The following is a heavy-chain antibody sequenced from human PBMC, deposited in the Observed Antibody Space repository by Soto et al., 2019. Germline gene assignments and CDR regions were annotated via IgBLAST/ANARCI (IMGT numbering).Heavy chain of an antibody. CDR1: GFTFSSYV. CDR2: ISYDGSNK. CDR3: ARTPNWYYFDY. J-gene: IGHJ4*02. Sequence: QVQLVESGGGVVQPGRSLRLSCAASGFTFSSYVRHWVRQAPGKGVEWVAVISYDGSNKYYADSVKGRFTISRDNSKNTLYLQMNSLRAEDTAVYYCARTPNWYYFDYWGQRTLVTVSS. V-gene: IGHV3-30-3*01. D-gene: IGHD1-1*01.